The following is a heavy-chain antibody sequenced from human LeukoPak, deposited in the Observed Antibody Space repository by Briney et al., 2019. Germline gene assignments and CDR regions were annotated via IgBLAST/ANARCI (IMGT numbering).Heavy chain of an antibody. CDR2: INHSGST. V-gene: IGHV4-39*07. CDR3: ARVMYYFDY. J-gene: IGHJ4*02. Sequence: PSETLSLTCTVSGGSISSSGYYWGWIRQPPGRGLEWIGEINHSGSTNYNPSLKSRVTISVDTSKNQFSLRLSSVTAADTAVYYCARVMYYFDYWGQGTLVTVSS. CDR1: GGSISSSGYY.